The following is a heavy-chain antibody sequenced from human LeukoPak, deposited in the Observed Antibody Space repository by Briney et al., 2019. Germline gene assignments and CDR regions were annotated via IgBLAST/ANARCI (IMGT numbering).Heavy chain of an antibody. V-gene: IGHV5-51*01. D-gene: IGHD2-2*02. CDR1: GYTFSDLW. J-gene: IGHJ4*02. Sequence: TPGESMKISCQASGYTFSDLWIGWVRQMPGQGLEWMGSVYPADSDTRYSPSFQGHVTISADKSISTAFLQWNSLQSSDSGIYFCARTQGLYGAADYWGQGTLVTVSS. CDR2: VYPADSDT. CDR3: ARTQGLYGAADY.